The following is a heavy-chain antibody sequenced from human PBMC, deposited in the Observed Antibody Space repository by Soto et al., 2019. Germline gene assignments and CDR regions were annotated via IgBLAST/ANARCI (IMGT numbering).Heavy chain of an antibody. CDR3: AIDLRAGSGYDFDY. J-gene: IGHJ4*02. CDR1: GFTFTSYS. V-gene: IGHV3-23*01. D-gene: IGHD5-12*01. Sequence: EVQLLQSGGGLVQPGGSLRLSCAASGFTFTSYSMTWVRQTPGKGLEWVAAVNPGGYSTYYADSVKGRFTISRDNSNKTLYPQMHSLRAEGTGVYYCAIDLRAGSGYDFDYRDQGPLVTGPS. CDR2: VNPGGYST.